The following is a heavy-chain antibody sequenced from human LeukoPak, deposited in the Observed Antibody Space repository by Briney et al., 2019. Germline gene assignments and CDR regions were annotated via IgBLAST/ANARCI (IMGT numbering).Heavy chain of an antibody. J-gene: IGHJ2*01. CDR1: GGSISSGGYY. CDR3: ARGGTGSWYFDL. CDR2: IYYSGST. Sequence: SETPSVTCTVSGGSISSGGYYWSWIRQHPGKGLEWIGYIYYSGSTYYNPSLKSRVTISVDTSKNQFSLKLSSVTAADTAVYYCARGGTGSWYFDLCCRGNLIIVSS. D-gene: IGHD1-14*01. V-gene: IGHV4-31*03.